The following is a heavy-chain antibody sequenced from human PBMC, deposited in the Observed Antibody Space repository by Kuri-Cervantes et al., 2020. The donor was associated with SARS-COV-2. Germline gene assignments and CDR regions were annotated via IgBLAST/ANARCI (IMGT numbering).Heavy chain of an antibody. CDR2: ISYDGSNK. CDR1: RFSFSCYA. D-gene: IGHD1-1*01. CDR3: ARGNTGWDRYNSVMDL. V-gene: IGHV3-30-3*01. Sequence: SWAAVRFSFSCYAMHWVSQAPGNGLECVAVISYDGSNKYYADSVKGRFTISRDISKNTLYLQMNSLRTEDTAVYFCARGNTGWDRYNSVMDLWGQGTTVTVSS. J-gene: IGHJ6*02.